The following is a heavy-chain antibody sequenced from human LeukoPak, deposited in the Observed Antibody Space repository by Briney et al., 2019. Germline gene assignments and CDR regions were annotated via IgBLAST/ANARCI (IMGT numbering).Heavy chain of an antibody. CDR2: IYTSGST. CDR3: AREAYGGNSRAYNWFDP. Sequence: PSETLSLACTVSGGSISFYYWSWIRQPPGKGLEWIGYIYTSGSTNYNPSLKSRVTISVDTSKNQFSLKLSSVTAADTAVYYCAREAYGGNSRAYNWFDPWGQGTLVTVSS. CDR1: GGSISFYY. D-gene: IGHD4-23*01. J-gene: IGHJ5*02. V-gene: IGHV4-4*08.